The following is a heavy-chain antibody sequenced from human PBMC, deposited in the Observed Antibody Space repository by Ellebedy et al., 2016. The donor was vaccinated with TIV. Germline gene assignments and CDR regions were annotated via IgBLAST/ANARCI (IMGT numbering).Heavy chain of an antibody. V-gene: IGHV3-48*02. J-gene: IGHJ6*02. CDR2: ISSSSSTI. Sequence: GGSLRLSCAASGFTFSSYSMNWVRQAPGKGLEWVSYISSSSSTIYYADSVKGRFTVSRDNAKNSLYLQMNSLRDEDTAVYYCASASYSSGWYYYYGMDVWGQGTTVTVSS. D-gene: IGHD6-25*01. CDR3: ASASYSSGWYYYYGMDV. CDR1: GFTFSSYS.